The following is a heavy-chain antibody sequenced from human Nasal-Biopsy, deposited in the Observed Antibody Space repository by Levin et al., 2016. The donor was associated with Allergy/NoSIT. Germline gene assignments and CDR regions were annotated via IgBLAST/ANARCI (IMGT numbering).Heavy chain of an antibody. CDR3: IRDLAGAGGH. J-gene: IGHJ4*02. V-gene: IGHV3-74*01. Sequence: GESLKISCAASGFTFSSNWMHWVRQGPGKGLVWVSRINEDGSTTNYADSVQGRFTISRDNAKNMLFLEMNSLSAEDTAVYYCIRDLAGAGGHWGPGTQVTVSS. D-gene: IGHD6-13*01. CDR1: GFTFSSNW. CDR2: INEDGSTT.